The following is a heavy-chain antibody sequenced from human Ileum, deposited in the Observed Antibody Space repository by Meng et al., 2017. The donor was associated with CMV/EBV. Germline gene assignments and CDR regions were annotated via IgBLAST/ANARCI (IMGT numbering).Heavy chain of an antibody. CDR3: ARAGARGVPVDL. J-gene: IGHJ4*02. CDR1: ADSIKNYS. Sequence: VWLQESVLMLGKPSETLSLTCTGSADSIKNYSWSWLRQPGGKGLEWLGRIQYSGGTDDDRSLKSRVALSIDTSKNQLSLKISSVTAADTVVYYCARAGARGVPVDLWGQGTLVTVSS. V-gene: IGHV4-4*07. CDR2: IQYSGGT. D-gene: IGHD3-10*01.